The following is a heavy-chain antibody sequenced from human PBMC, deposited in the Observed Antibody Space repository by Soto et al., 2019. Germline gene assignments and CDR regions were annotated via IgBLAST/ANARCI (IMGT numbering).Heavy chain of an antibody. CDR2: IYSGGST. J-gene: IGHJ6*04. V-gene: IGHV3-66*01. D-gene: IGHD3-10*01. CDR1: GITVNNNY. CDR3: ARDGGV. Sequence: EVQLVESGGDLVQPGGSLRLSCAASGITVNNNYMSWVRQAPGKGLEWVSVIYSGGSTGYADSVKGRFTISRDNPKNTVYLQMNGLRAEDTAVYYCARDGGVWGRGTTVTVSS.